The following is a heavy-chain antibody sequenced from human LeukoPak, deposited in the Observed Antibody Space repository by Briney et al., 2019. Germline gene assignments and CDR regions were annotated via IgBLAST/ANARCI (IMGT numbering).Heavy chain of an antibody. V-gene: IGHV1-46*01. Sequence: ASVKVSCKASGYTFTSYYMHWVRQAPGQGLEWMGIINPSGGSTSYAQKFQGRVTMTRDTSISTAYMELSRLRSDDTAVYYCARSPVGAVGYFDYWGQGTLVTVSS. CDR3: ARSPVGAVGYFDY. D-gene: IGHD1-26*01. J-gene: IGHJ4*02. CDR1: GYTFTSYY. CDR2: INPSGGST.